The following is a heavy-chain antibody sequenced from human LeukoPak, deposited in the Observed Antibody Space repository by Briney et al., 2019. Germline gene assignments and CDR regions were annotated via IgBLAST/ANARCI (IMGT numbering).Heavy chain of an antibody. Sequence: SETLSLTCTVSGGSISSGDYYWSWVRQPPGKGLEWIGYIYYSGSTYYNPSLKSRVTISVDTSKNQFSLKLSSVTAADTAVYYCARDGFSDAFDIWGQGTMVTVSS. J-gene: IGHJ3*02. CDR2: IYYSGST. CDR3: ARDGFSDAFDI. V-gene: IGHV4-30-4*08. CDR1: GGSISSGDYY.